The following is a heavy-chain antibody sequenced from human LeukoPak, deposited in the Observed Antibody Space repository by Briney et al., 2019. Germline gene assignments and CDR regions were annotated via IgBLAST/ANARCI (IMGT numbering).Heavy chain of an antibody. J-gene: IGHJ6*03. CDR3: AGKDYGDYGEHYMDV. V-gene: IGHV3-13*01. CDR1: GFTFSSYD. D-gene: IGHD4-17*01. Sequence: GGSPRLSCAASGFTFSSYDIHWVRQATGKGLEWVSGIGTAGEIYYPGSVKGRFTISRDNAKNSLYLQMNSLRAEDTAVYYCAGKDYGDYGEHYMDVWGKGTTVTIS. CDR2: IGTAGEI.